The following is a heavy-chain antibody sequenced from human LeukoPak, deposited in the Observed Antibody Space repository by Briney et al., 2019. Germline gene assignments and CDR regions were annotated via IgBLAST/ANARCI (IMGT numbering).Heavy chain of an antibody. Sequence: GESLKISCKGSGYSFTSYWIGWVRQMPGKGLEWMGIIYPGDSDTRYSPSFQGQVTISADKSISTAYLQWSSLKASDTPMYYCGRFGGMYRVAKNGVFFDYWGQGTLVTLPP. D-gene: IGHD1-26*01. J-gene: IGHJ4*02. CDR3: GRFGGMYRVAKNGVFFDY. CDR2: IYPGDSDT. V-gene: IGHV5-51*01. CDR1: GYSFTSYW.